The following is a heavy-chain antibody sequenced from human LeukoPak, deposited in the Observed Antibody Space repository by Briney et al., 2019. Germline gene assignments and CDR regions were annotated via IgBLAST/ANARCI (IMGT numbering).Heavy chain of an antibody. D-gene: IGHD1-20*01. CDR3: AKAGMTRFDY. CDR2: CGSGGST. Sequence: PGGSLRLSCAASGFTFSRFAMSWVRQAPGKGLEWVSGCGSGGSTYYADSVKGRFTISRDNSKNTLYLQMNSLRVEDTAVYYCAKAGMTRFDYWGQGIMVTVSS. V-gene: IGHV3-23*01. CDR1: GFTFSRFA. J-gene: IGHJ4*02.